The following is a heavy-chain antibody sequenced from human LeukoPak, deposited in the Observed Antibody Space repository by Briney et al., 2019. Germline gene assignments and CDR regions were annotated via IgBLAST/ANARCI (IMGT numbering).Heavy chain of an antibody. CDR3: ARSHCSSTSCYPRNAFDI. CDR2: IYPGDSDT. Sequence: GESLKISCKGSGYSFTSYWIGWVRQMPGKGLEWVGIIYPGDSDTRYSPSFQGQVTISADKSISTAYLQWSSLKASDTAMYYCARSHCSSTSCYPRNAFDIWGQGTMVTVSS. J-gene: IGHJ3*02. CDR1: GYSFTSYW. D-gene: IGHD2-2*01. V-gene: IGHV5-51*01.